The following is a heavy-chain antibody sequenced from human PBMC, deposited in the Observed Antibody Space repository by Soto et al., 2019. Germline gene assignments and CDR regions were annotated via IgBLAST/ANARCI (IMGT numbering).Heavy chain of an antibody. CDR1: GFAFNTFG. V-gene: IGHV3-30*18. Sequence: QVQLVESGGGVVQPGTSLRLSCDASGFAFNTFGMHWVRKAPCKWLEWVAFISYDGSYQYYADSVQGRLTITRDNSMNTLNMQLNSLRREDTAVYYCAKGGEVGGVLGDHWGQGTLVTVSS. J-gene: IGHJ4*02. CDR2: ISYDGSYQ. D-gene: IGHD1-26*01. CDR3: AKGGEVGGVLGDH.